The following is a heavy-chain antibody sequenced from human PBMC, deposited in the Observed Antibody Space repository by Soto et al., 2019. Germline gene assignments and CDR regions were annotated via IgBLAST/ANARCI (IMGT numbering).Heavy chain of an antibody. Sequence: SETLSLTCTVSGGSISSSSYYWGWIRQPPGKGLEWIGSSYYSGSTYYNPSLKSRVTISVDTSKNQFSLKLSSVTAVDTAVYYCARDYGDYAGRFDPWGQGTLVTVSS. J-gene: IGHJ5*02. V-gene: IGHV4-39*02. D-gene: IGHD4-17*01. CDR1: GGSISSSSYY. CDR3: ARDYGDYAGRFDP. CDR2: SYYSGST.